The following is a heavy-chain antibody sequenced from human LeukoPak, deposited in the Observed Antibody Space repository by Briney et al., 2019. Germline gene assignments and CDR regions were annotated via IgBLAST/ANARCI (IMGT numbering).Heavy chain of an antibody. Sequence: PGRSLRLSCAASGFTFSSHAMSWVRQAPGKGLEWVSGISGSGGSTYYADSVKGRFTISRDNSKSTLYLQMKSLRAEDTAVYYCAKLVTTMVRGVNNWFDPWGQGTLVTVSS. CDR2: ISGSGGST. J-gene: IGHJ5*02. CDR3: AKLVTTMVRGVNNWFDP. V-gene: IGHV3-23*01. CDR1: GFTFSSHA. D-gene: IGHD3-10*01.